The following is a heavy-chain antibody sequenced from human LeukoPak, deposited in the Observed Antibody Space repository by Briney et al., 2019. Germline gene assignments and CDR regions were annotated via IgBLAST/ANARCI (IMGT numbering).Heavy chain of an antibody. J-gene: IGHJ5*02. CDR2: INQNGGVK. Sequence: SGGSLRLSCAASGFRFSTSWMSWVHQAPGKGLDWVANINQNGGVKHYVDSVKGRFTISRDNAKNSLYLQMTSLRADDTAVYYCATSDDAAGTSWGQGTLVTVSS. CDR3: ATSDDAAGTS. V-gene: IGHV3-7*01. CDR1: GFRFSTSW. D-gene: IGHD6-25*01.